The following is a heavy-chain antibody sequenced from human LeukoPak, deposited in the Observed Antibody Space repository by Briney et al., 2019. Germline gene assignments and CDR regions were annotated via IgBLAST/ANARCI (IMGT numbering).Heavy chain of an antibody. J-gene: IGHJ4*02. D-gene: IGHD5-18*01. V-gene: IGHV5-51*01. CDR3: ASRLSGYSYGYFDY. Sequence: GESLKISCKGSGYNFTNYWIGWVRQMPGKGLEWMGITYPGGSDSRYSPSFQGQVTISADKSISTAYLQWSSLKASDTAMYYCASRLSGYSYGYFDYWGQGTLVTVSS. CDR1: GYNFTNYW. CDR2: TYPGGSDS.